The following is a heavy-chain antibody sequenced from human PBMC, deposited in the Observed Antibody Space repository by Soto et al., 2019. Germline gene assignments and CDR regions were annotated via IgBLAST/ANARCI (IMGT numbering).Heavy chain of an antibody. CDR1: GYTFSSYG. Sequence: QVQLVQSGAEVKKPGASVKVSCKASGYTFSSYGISWVRQAPGQGLEWMGWISAYNGNTNYAQKLQGRVTMTIDTSTSTAYMELRSLRSDDTAVYYCARDRRFLEWLYYFDYWGQGTLITVSS. J-gene: IGHJ4*02. V-gene: IGHV1-18*01. D-gene: IGHD3-3*01. CDR2: ISAYNGNT. CDR3: ARDRRFLEWLYYFDY.